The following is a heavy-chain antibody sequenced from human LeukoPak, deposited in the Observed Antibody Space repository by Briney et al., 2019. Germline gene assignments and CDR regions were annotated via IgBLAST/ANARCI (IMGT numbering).Heavy chain of an antibody. D-gene: IGHD3-16*02. CDR1: GGSFSGYY. CDR3: ARGTRYYDYVWGSYRFYYFDY. CDR2: INHSGCT. V-gene: IGHV4-34*01. Sequence: SETLSLTCAVYGGSFSGYYWSWIRQPPGKGLEWIGEINHSGCTNYNPSLKSLVTISVDTSKNQFALKLSSVTAADTDVYYCARGTRYYDYVWGSYRFYYFDYWGQGTLVTVSS. J-gene: IGHJ4*02.